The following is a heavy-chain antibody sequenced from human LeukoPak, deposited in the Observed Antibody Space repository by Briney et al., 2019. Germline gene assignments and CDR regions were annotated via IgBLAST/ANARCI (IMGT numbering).Heavy chain of an antibody. D-gene: IGHD2-15*01. CDR1: GVSISSDGYY. Sequence: SETLSLTCTFSGVSISSDGYYWGWVRQPPGKVLEWIGTIYYSGTYYNPSLKSRVTVSVDTSKNQFSLKLSSVTAADTAMYYCARIGGSRVFGDYWGQGILVTVSS. CDR3: ARIGGSRVFGDY. V-gene: IGHV4-39*01. CDR2: IYYSGT. J-gene: IGHJ4*02.